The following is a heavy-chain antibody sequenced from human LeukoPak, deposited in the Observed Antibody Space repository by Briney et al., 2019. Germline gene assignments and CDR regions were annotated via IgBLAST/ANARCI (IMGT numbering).Heavy chain of an antibody. CDR1: GYTFTRYD. J-gene: IGHJ4*02. D-gene: IGHD6-13*01. V-gene: IGHV1-8*01. CDR3: ARGLAAAGQDDY. Sequence: ASGKVSCKASGYTFTRYDINWVRQATGQGLEWMGWMNPNSGNTGYAQKFQGRVTMTRNTSISTAYMELSSLRSEDTAVYYCARGLAAAGQDDYWGQGTLVTVSS. CDR2: MNPNSGNT.